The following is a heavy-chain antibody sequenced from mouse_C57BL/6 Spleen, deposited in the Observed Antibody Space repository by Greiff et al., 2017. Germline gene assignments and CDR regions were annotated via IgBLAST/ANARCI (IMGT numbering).Heavy chain of an antibody. V-gene: IGHV1-76*01. J-gene: IGHJ4*01. Sequence: VQLQQSGAELVRPGASVKLSCKASGYTFTDYYINWVKQRPGQGLEWIARIYPGSGNTYYNEKFKGKATLTAEKSSSTAYMQLSSLTSEDSAVYVFARGGWLLSYYYAMDYWGQGTSVTVSS. CDR2: IYPGSGNT. D-gene: IGHD2-3*01. CDR1: GYTFTDYY. CDR3: ARGGWLLSYYYAMDY.